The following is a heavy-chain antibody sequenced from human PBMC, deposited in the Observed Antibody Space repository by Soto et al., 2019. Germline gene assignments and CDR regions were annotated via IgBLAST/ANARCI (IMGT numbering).Heavy chain of an antibody. J-gene: IGHJ6*02. CDR1: GFSFTNSA. CDR2: IVVGSGNT. CDR3: ARRAPSGSGYGMDV. D-gene: IGHD1-26*01. V-gene: IGHV1-58*01. Sequence: GTAEEVSCKSSGFSFTNSAVQWVRQARGQRLEWVGWIVVGSGNTNYAQKFQERVTITTDMSTSTAYMELSSLRSEDTAVYYCARRAPSGSGYGMDVSGQGTTVTLSS.